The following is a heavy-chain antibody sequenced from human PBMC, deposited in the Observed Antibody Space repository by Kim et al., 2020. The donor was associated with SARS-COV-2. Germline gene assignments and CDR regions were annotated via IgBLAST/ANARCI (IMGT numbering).Heavy chain of an antibody. CDR3: ARHAAAPVTITIFGVVSARAGWFEP. D-gene: IGHD3-3*01. CDR2: IYYSGST. V-gene: IGHV4-39*01. CDR1: GGSISSSSYY. Sequence: SETLSLTCTVSGGSISSSSYYWGWIRQPPGKGLEWIGSIYYSGSTYYNPSLKSRVTISVDTSKNQFSLKLSSVTAADTAVYYCARHAAAPVTITIFGVVSARAGWFEPCGEGTPVSVS. J-gene: IGHJ5*02.